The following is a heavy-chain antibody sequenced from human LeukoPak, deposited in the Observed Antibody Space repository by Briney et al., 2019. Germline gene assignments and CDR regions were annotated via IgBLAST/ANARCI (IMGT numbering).Heavy chain of an antibody. V-gene: IGHV4-34*01. J-gene: IGHJ4*02. D-gene: IGHD3-16*01. Sequence: SGTLSLTCAVYGGSFSGYYWSWIRQPPGKGLEWIGSIYYSGSTYYNPSLKSRVTISVDTSKNQFSLKLNSVTATDTAVYYCARHYGPWGQGTLVTVSS. CDR3: ARHYGP. CDR2: IYYSGST. CDR1: GGSFSGYY.